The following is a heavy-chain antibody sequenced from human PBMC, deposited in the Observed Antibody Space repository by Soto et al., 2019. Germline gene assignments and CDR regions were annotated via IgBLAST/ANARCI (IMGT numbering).Heavy chain of an antibody. CDR2: IKMDGSDI. CDR3: ARVDCGSGSCPSAMDV. D-gene: IGHD3-22*01. Sequence: GGSLRLSCAASGFTFTKYWMHWVRQAPGKGLEWVSRIKMDGSDIGYAAAVKGRFTISRDNAKETLYLHMNSLRDDDTAQYYCARVDCGSGSCPSAMDVWGQGTTVTV. V-gene: IGHV3-74*01. CDR1: GFTFTKYW. J-gene: IGHJ6*02.